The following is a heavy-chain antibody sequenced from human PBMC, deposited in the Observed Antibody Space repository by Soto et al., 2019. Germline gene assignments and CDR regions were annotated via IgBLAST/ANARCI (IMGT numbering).Heavy chain of an antibody. V-gene: IGHV1-8*01. CDR3: ARAGGQRDYYYYYGMDV. D-gene: IGHD6-25*01. J-gene: IGHJ6*02. CDR2: MNPNSGNT. CDR1: GYTFTSYD. Sequence: QVQLVQSGAEVKKPGASVKVSCKASGYTFTSYDINWVRQATGQGLEWMGWMNPNSGNTGYAQKFQGRVTMTRNTSMSTAYMELSSLRSEDSAVYYCARAGGQRDYYYYYGMDVWGQGTTVTVSS.